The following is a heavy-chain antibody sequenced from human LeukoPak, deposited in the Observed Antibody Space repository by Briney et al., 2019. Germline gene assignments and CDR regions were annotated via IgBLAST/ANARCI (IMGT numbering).Heavy chain of an antibody. CDR1: GGSISNYY. Sequence: KPSETLSLTCTVAGGSISNYYWSWIRQPPGKGLEWIGYIYYSGNTYYNPSLKSRVTISVDTSKNQFSLKLSSVTAADTAVYYCARAPGGLGYCSSTSCYTGNYYYYYMDVWGKGTTVTVSS. CDR2: IYYSGNT. CDR3: ARAPGGLGYCSSTSCYTGNYYYYYMDV. V-gene: IGHV4-59*12. J-gene: IGHJ6*03. D-gene: IGHD2-2*02.